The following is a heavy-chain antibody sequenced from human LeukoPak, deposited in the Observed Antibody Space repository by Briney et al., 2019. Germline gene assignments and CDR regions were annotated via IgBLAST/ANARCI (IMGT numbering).Heavy chain of an antibody. D-gene: IGHD1-26*01. CDR3: AKGYSGSSYNYYYMDV. CDR1: GFTFSSYA. V-gene: IGHV3-23*01. J-gene: IGHJ6*03. CDR2: VTGSGGST. Sequence: PGGSLRLSCAASGFTFSSYAMSWVRQAPGKGLEWVSAVTGSGGSTYYADSVKGRFTISRDNSKNSLYLQMNSLRAEDTALYYCAKGYSGSSYNYYYMDVWGKGTTVTVSS.